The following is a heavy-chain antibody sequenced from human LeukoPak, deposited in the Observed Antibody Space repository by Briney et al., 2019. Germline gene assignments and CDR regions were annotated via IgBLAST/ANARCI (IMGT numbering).Heavy chain of an antibody. CDR1: GGSMSSYY. J-gene: IGHJ5*02. CDR2: IYKKATNYQDT. Sequence: SETLSLTCTVSGGSMSSYYWTWIRQPAGKRMEWIGRIYKKATNYQDTKYNPSLESRLTLSIDASKKQFSLNLRSVTAADTAVYYCARESVAVGTRWFDPWGQGVLVSVSS. CDR3: ARESVAVGTRWFDP. V-gene: IGHV4-4*07. D-gene: IGHD6-19*01.